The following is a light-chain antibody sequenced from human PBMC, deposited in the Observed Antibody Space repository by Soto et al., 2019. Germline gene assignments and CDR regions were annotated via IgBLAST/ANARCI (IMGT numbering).Light chain of an antibody. CDR3: QQYNKWPPNT. V-gene: IGKV3-15*01. Sequence: EIVMTQSPATLSVSPGERVTLSCRASQSVTNNLAWYQQRPGQAPRLLIYGASTRATGIPARFSGSGSGTEFTLTISSLQSEDFAVYYCQQYNKWPPNTFGQGTKLEIK. J-gene: IGKJ2*01. CDR1: QSVTNN. CDR2: GAS.